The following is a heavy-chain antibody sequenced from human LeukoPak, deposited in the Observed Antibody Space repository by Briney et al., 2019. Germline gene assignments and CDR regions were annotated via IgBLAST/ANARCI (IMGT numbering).Heavy chain of an antibody. CDR2: IDYSGST. CDR1: GDSISSGHYF. CDR3: ARDRQQLVRGDYFDN. Sequence: SETLSLTCTVSGDSISSGHYFWVWIRQPPGKGLEWIGSIDYSGSTYYNPSLKNRVTISVDTSKNLFSLKLSSVTAADTAVYYCARDRQQLVRGDYFDNWGQGTLVTVSS. V-gene: IGHV4-39*07. J-gene: IGHJ4*02. D-gene: IGHD6-13*01.